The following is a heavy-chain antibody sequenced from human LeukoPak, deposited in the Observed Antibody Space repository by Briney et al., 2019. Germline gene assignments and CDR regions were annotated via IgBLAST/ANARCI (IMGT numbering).Heavy chain of an antibody. CDR2: IHHSGST. V-gene: IGHV4-34*01. J-gene: IGHJ4*02. CDR1: VDSFSDHY. Sequence: SETLSLTCAVYVDSFSDHYWTWIRQPPGKGLEWIGEIHHSGSTNYRLSLKSRVSISVDRSKNQFSLKLTSVIAADTAVYYCARSPATSWSNFDYWGQGTLVTVSS. D-gene: IGHD2-2*01. CDR3: ARSPATSWSNFDY.